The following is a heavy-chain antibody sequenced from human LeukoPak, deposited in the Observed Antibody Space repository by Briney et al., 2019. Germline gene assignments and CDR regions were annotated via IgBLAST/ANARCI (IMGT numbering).Heavy chain of an antibody. CDR1: GFSFNFYA. CDR3: ARERSESYYFNALDL. CDR2: TLKDGGNK. V-gene: IGHV3-30*01. Sequence: GGSLRLSCTASGFSFNFYAMHWVRQAPGKGLEWVARTLKDGGNKHYADSVKGRITIFRDNFKSTLFLQMNSLRVEDTAVYYCARERSESYYFNALDLWGQGTMVTVSS. J-gene: IGHJ3*01. D-gene: IGHD1-26*01.